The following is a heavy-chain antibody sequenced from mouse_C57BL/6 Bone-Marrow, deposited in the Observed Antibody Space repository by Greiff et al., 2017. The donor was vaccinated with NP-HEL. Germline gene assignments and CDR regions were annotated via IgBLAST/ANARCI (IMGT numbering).Heavy chain of an antibody. V-gene: IGHV3-6*01. CDR2: ISYDGSN. J-gene: IGHJ3*01. D-gene: IGHD4-1*01. CDR1: GYSITSGYY. CDR3: ARANWSWFAY. Sequence: EVQLQESGPGLVKPSQSPSLTCSVTGYSITSGYYWNWIRQFPGNKLEWMGYISYDGSNNYNPSLKNRISITRDTSKNQFFLKLNSVTTEDTATYYCARANWSWFAYWGQGTLVTVSA.